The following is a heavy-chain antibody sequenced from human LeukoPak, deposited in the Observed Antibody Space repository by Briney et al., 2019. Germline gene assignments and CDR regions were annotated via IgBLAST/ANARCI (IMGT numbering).Heavy chain of an antibody. V-gene: IGHV3-48*01. CDR2: ISSSSSTI. CDR1: GFTFSSYS. Sequence: GGSLRLSCAASGFTFSSYSMNWVRQAPGKGLEWVSYISSSSSTIYYADSVKGRFTISRDNAKNSLYLQMNSLRAEDTAVYYCARAGGSGAFDIWGQGTMVTVPS. J-gene: IGHJ3*02. CDR3: ARAGGSGAFDI. D-gene: IGHD2-8*02.